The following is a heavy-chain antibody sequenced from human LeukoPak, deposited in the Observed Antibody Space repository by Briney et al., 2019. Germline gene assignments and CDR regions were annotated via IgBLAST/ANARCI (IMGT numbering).Heavy chain of an antibody. V-gene: IGHV4-38-2*02. CDR3: ARKYSSSSSPSDY. D-gene: IGHD6-13*01. CDR1: GYSISSGYY. Sequence: PSETLSLTCTVSGYSISSGYYWGWIRQPPGKGLEWIGSIYHSGSTYYNPSLKSRVTISVDTSKNQFSLKLSSVTAADTAVYYCARKYSSSSSPSDYWGQGTLVTVSS. J-gene: IGHJ4*02. CDR2: IYHSGST.